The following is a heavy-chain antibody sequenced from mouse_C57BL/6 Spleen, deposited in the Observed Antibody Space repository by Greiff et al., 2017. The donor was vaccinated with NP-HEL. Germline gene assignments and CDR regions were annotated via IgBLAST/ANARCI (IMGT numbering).Heavy chain of an antibody. D-gene: IGHD3-2*02. V-gene: IGHV1-64*01. Sequence: QVQLQQPGAELVKPGASVKLSCKASGYTFTSYWMHWVKQRPGQGLEWIGMIHPNSGSSNYNEKFKSKATLTVDKSSSTAYMQLSSLTSEDSAVYYCARSRQLRPTGFAMDYWGQGTSVTVSS. J-gene: IGHJ4*01. CDR1: GYTFTSYW. CDR3: ARSRQLRPTGFAMDY. CDR2: IHPNSGSS.